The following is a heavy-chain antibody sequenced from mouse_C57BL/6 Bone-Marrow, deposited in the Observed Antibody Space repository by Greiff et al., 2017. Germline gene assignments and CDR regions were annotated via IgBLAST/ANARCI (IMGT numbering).Heavy chain of an antibody. D-gene: IGHD3-2*02. CDR1: GFSLTSYG. J-gene: IGHJ4*01. CDR2: IWCDGST. CDR3: AKPLDSAGYVDYYAMDD. V-gene: IGHV2-3*01. Sequence: VKVVESGPGLVAPSPRLSITCTVSGFSLTSYGVSWVRQPPGKGLEWLGVIWCDGSTNYHSAPISRLSISKDDSKHQVFLKLNSLQNDDTATYYCAKPLDSAGYVDYYAMDDCGQGTSVTVSS.